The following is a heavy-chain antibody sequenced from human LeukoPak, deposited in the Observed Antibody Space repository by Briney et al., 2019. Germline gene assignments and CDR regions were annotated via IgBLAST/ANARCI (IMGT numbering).Heavy chain of an antibody. CDR3: AKQLGYCSGGSCYFPY. CDR1: GFTFTTYA. Sequence: PGGSLRLSCAASGFTFTTYAMSWVRQAPGKGLQWVSVISGSGGATYYAESVRGRFTISRDSSKNTLYLQMNSLRAEDTAVYYCAKQLGYCSGGSCYFPYWGQGTLVTVSS. V-gene: IGHV3-23*01. J-gene: IGHJ4*02. D-gene: IGHD2-15*01. CDR2: ISGSGGAT.